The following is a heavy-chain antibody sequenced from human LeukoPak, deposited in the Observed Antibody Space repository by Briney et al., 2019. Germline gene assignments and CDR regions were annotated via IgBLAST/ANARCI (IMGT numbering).Heavy chain of an antibody. D-gene: IGHD5-24*01. Sequence: GGSLRLSCAASGFTFSSYSMNWVRQAPGKGLEWVSAISGSGGSTYYADSVKGRFTISRDNSKNTLYLQMNSLRAEDTAVYYCAKVLPGSRGSLWLRSYYYGMDVWGQGTTVTVSS. CDR2: ISGSGGST. V-gene: IGHV3-23*01. CDR3: AKVLPGSRGSLWLRSYYYGMDV. CDR1: GFTFSSYS. J-gene: IGHJ6*01.